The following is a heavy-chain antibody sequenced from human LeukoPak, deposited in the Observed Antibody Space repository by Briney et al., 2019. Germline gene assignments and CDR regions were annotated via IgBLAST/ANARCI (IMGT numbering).Heavy chain of an antibody. CDR2: IYYSGST. J-gene: IGHJ5*02. V-gene: IGHV4-59*01. Sequence: SETLSLTCTVSGGSISGYYWSWIRQPPGKGLEWIGYIYYSGSTNYNPSLKSRVTISLDTSKNQFPLKLLSVTAADTAVYYCARTIEGYNWFDPWGQGTPVTVSS. CDR1: GGSISGYY. CDR3: ARTIEGYNWFDP.